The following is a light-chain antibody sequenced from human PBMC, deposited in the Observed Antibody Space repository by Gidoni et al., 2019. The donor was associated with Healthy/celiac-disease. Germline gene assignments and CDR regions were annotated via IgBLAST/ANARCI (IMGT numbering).Light chain of an antibody. Sequence: EIVLTQSPGTLSLPPGERATLSCRASQSVSSSYLAWYQQKPGQAPRLLIYGASSRATGIPDRFSGSGSGTDFTLTISRLEPEDFAVYYCQQYWTFGGGTKVEIK. V-gene: IGKV3-20*01. CDR1: QSVSSSY. CDR2: GAS. J-gene: IGKJ4*01. CDR3: QQYWT.